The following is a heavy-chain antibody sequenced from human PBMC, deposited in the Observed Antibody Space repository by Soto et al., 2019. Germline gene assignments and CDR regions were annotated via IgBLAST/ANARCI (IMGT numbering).Heavy chain of an antibody. V-gene: IGHV4-59*11. D-gene: IGHD4-17*01. J-gene: IGHJ4*02. CDR3: ARDDPTRCFDY. CDR2: IYYSGST. CDR1: GGSISSHY. Sequence: SQPLSLTCTVVGGSISSHYWRWIRQPPGKGLEWIGYIYYSGSTNYNPSLKSRVTISVDTSKNQFALKLSSVTAADTAVYYCARDDPTRCFDYWGQGTLVTVS.